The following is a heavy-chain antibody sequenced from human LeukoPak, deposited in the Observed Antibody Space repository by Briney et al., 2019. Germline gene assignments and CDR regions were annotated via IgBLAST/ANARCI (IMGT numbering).Heavy chain of an antibody. V-gene: IGHV3-30-3*01. Sequence: PGGSLRLSCAASGFTFSSYAMHWVRQAPGKGLEWVAVISYDGSNKYYADSVKGRFTISRDNSKNTLYLQMNSLRAEDTAVYYCVNLDDDSSGYSGYWGQGTLVTVSS. D-gene: IGHD3-22*01. J-gene: IGHJ4*02. CDR1: GFTFSSYA. CDR3: VNLDDDSSGYSGY. CDR2: ISYDGSNK.